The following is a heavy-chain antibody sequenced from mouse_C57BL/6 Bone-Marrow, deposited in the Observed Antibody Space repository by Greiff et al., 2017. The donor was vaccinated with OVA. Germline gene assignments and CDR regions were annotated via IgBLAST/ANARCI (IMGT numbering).Heavy chain of an antibody. Sequence: VQLQQSGAELVRPGSSVKMSCKTSGYTFTSYGINWVKQRPGQGLEWIGYIYIGNGYTEYNEKFKGKATLTSDTSSSTAYMQLSRLTSEDSAIYICARIWEYEEEAMDYWGQGTSGTVSS. CDR1: GYTFTSYG. CDR3: ARIWEYEEEAMDY. D-gene: IGHD2-14*01. CDR2: IYIGNGYT. V-gene: IGHV1-58*01. J-gene: IGHJ4*01.